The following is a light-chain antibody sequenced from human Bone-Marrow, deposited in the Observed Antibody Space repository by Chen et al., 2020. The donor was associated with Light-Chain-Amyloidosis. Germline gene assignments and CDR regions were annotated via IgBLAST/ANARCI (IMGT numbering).Light chain of an antibody. CDR2: GSS. J-gene: IGKJ4*01. CDR3: QQYGTSPLT. Sequence: EIVLTQSPGTLSLSPVEGANLSCRASQTISSNYLTWSKQKFGQAPRLLIYGSSSRATGIPDRCTGSGSGTDFTLTINRLEPEDFAMYYCQQYGTSPLTFGGGTKVEIK. CDR1: QTISSNY. V-gene: IGKV3-20*01.